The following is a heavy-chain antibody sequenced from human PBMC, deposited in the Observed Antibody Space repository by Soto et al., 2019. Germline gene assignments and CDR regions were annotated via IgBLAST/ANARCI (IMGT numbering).Heavy chain of an antibody. Sequence: QVQLVESGGGVVQPGRSLRLSCAASGFTFSSYGMHWVRQAPGKGLEWVAVISYDGSNKYYADSVKGRFTISRDNSKNTXXLQMNSLRAEDTAVYYCAKPKSIRYYYDSSGIFDYWGQGTLVTVSS. CDR1: GFTFSSYG. D-gene: IGHD3-22*01. CDR2: ISYDGSNK. CDR3: AKPKSIRYYYDSSGIFDY. V-gene: IGHV3-30*18. J-gene: IGHJ4*02.